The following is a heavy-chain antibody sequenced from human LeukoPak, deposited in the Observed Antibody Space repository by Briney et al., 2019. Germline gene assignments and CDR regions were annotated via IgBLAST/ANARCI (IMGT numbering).Heavy chain of an antibody. D-gene: IGHD2-15*01. J-gene: IGHJ4*02. CDR1: GFTFSSYS. V-gene: IGHV3-21*01. CDR2: ISSSSSYI. CDR3: ARDLDPYCSGGSCYSDY. Sequence: GGSLRLSCAASGFTFSSYSMNWVRQAPGKGLEWVSSISSSSSYIYYADSVKGRFTISRDNAKNSLYLQMNSLRAEDTAVYYCARDLDPYCSGGSCYSDYWGQGTLVTVSS.